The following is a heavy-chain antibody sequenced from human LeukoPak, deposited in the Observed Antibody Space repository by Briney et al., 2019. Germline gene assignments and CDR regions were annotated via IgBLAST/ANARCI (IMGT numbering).Heavy chain of an antibody. D-gene: IGHD4-17*01. Sequence: PSETLSLTCTVSGGSISSYYWSWIRQPPGEGLEWIGYIYYSGSTNYNPSLKSRVTISVDTSKNQFSLKLSSVTAADTAVYYCARGDYGDYEQXYYFDXWXXGTXXSVSS. J-gene: IGHJ4*02. CDR1: GGSISSYY. V-gene: IGHV4-59*01. CDR2: IYYSGST. CDR3: ARGDYGDYEQXYYFDX.